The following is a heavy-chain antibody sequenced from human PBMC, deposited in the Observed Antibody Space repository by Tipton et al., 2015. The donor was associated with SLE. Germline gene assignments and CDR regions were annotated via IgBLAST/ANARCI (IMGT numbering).Heavy chain of an antibody. CDR3: ARDQDSSGWYVGGFDY. J-gene: IGHJ4*02. CDR1: GFTFSNYG. CDR2: ISYDGSNK. D-gene: IGHD6-19*01. Sequence: SLRLSCAASGFTFSNYGMHWVRQAPGKGLEWVAVISYDGSNKYYVDSVKGRFTISRDNSKNTLYLQMNSLRPEDTAVYYCARDQDSSGWYVGGFDYWGQGTLVNVSS. V-gene: IGHV3-30*19.